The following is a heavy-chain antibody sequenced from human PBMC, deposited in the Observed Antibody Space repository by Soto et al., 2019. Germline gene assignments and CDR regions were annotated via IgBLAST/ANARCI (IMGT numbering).Heavy chain of an antibody. V-gene: IGHV1-69*13. J-gene: IGHJ4*02. CDR2: IIPLSGTT. CDR3: ARGPDRSGFYLFDY. D-gene: IGHD3-22*01. Sequence: SVKVSCKASGGTFSNHAISWVRQAPGQGPEWMGGIIPLSGTTNYVQKFQGRVTITADESMTTAYMELSSLRYEDTAVYYCARGPDRSGFYLFDYWGQGTRVTAPQ. CDR1: GGTFSNHA.